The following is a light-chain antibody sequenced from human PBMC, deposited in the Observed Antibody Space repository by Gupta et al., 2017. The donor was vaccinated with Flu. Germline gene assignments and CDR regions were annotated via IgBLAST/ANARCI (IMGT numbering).Light chain of an antibody. J-gene: IGLJ7*01. Sequence: QSVLTQPPSVSAAPGQKVTISCSGSSSNIGNNYVSWYQQLPGTTPKLLIYDNNKRPSGIPDRFSGSKSGTSATLAITGLQTGDEADYYCATWDSRLSASVFGGGTKLTVL. CDR2: DNN. CDR1: SSNIGNNY. CDR3: ATWDSRLSASV. V-gene: IGLV1-51*01.